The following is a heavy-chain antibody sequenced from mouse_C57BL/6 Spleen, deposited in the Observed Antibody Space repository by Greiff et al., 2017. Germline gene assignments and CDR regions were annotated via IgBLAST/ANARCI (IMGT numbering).Heavy chain of an antibody. CDR2: IRNKANGYTT. V-gene: IGHV7-3*01. D-gene: IGHD2-1*01. Sequence: EVKLMESGGGLVQPGGSLSLSCAASGFTFTDYYMSWVRQPPGKALGWLGFIRNKANGYTTEYSASVKGRFTISRDNSQSILYLQMNALRAEDSATYYCARLYGNYVWYFDVWGTGTTVTVSS. J-gene: IGHJ1*03. CDR1: GFTFTDYY. CDR3: ARLYGNYVWYFDV.